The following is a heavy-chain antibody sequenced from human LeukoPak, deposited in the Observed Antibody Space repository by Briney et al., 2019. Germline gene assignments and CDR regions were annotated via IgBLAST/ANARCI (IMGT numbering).Heavy chain of an antibody. J-gene: IGHJ5*02. Sequence: GESLKISCKGSGYSFTTYWIGWVRQMPGKGLEWMGVIYPGDSDTRYSPSFQGQVTISADKSISTAYLQWSSLKASDTAMYYCAIFDFLFGEIDNWFDPWGQGTLVTVSS. D-gene: IGHD3-3*01. CDR1: GYSFTTYW. CDR3: AIFDFLFGEIDNWFDP. CDR2: IYPGDSDT. V-gene: IGHV5-51*01.